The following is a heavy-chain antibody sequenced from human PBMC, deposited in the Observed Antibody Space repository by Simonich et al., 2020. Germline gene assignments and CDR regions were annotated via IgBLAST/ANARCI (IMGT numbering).Heavy chain of an antibody. Sequence: EVQLVESGGGLVKPGGSLRLSCAASGFTFSSYSMNGVRQAPRKGLVWCSSISSSSSYIYYADSVKGRFTISRDNAKNSRYLQMNSLRAEDTAVYYCARARGDSSSWYFDYWGQGTLVTVSS. D-gene: IGHD6-13*01. V-gene: IGHV3-21*01. CDR3: ARARGDSSSWYFDY. CDR1: GFTFSSYS. J-gene: IGHJ4*02. CDR2: ISSSSSYI.